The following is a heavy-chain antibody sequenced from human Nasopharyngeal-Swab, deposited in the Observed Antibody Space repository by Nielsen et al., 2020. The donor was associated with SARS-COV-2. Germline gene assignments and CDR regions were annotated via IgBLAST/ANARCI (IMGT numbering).Heavy chain of an antibody. CDR3: ARSGSGYARGWFDP. D-gene: IGHD5-12*01. CDR2: INWNGGST. V-gene: IGHV3-20*01. J-gene: IGHJ5*02. Sequence: GESLKISCAASGFTFDDYGMSWVRQAPGKGLEWVSGINWNGGSTGYADSVKGRFTISGDNAKNSLYLQMNSLRAEDTALYHCARSGSGYARGWFDPWGQGTLVTVSS. CDR1: GFTFDDYG.